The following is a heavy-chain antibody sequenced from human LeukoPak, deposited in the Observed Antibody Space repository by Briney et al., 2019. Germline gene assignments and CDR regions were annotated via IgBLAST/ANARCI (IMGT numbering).Heavy chain of an antibody. CDR2: IYYSGST. Sequence: SETLSLTCTVSGGSISSYYWSWIRQPPGKGLEWIGYIYYSGSTKYNPSLKSRVTISVDTSKNQFSLKQSSVTAADTAVYYCARHGGKYPYYCDYWGQRTLVTVS. J-gene: IGHJ4*02. CDR3: ARHGGKYPYYCDY. V-gene: IGHV4-59*08. D-gene: IGHD2-2*02. CDR1: GGSISSYY.